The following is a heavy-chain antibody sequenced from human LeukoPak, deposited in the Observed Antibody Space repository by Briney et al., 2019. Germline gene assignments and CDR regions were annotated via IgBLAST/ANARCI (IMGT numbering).Heavy chain of an antibody. CDR3: ARTKTEMATIQYFDY. CDR2: IYYSGTT. D-gene: IGHD5-24*01. J-gene: IGHJ4*02. V-gene: IGHV4-39*07. Sequence: SETLSLTCTVSGGSISSSGYYWGWIRQPPGKGLEWIGSIYYSGTTYYNPSLKSRVTISVDRSKNQFSLKLSSVTAADTAVYYCARTKTEMATIQYFDYWGQGTLVTVSS. CDR1: GGSISSSGYY.